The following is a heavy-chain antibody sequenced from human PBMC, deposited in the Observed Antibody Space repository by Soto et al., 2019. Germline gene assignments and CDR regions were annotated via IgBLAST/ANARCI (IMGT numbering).Heavy chain of an antibody. CDR2: INHSGST. V-gene: IGHV4-34*01. CDR3: ARGELSADAESDWFAP. CDR1: GGSFSGYY. J-gene: IGHJ5*02. D-gene: IGHD1-7*01. Sequence: PSETLSLTCAVYGGSFSGYYWSWIRQPPGKGLEWIGEINHSGSTNYNPSLKSRVTISVDTSKNQFSLRLASVTATDTAIYYCARGELSADAESDWFAPWGHGSLVTVSS.